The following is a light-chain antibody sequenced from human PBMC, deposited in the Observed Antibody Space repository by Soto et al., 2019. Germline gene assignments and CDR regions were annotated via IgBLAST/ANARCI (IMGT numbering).Light chain of an antibody. CDR1: KNDIGVYDF. V-gene: IGLV2-8*01. CDR2: EVV. CDR3: KSYAGSNTYV. J-gene: IGLJ1*01. Sequence: QSVLTQPPSASGTPGQSVTISCTGTKNDIGVYDFVSWYQHHPGKAPRLIIYEVVQRPSGVTDRFSGSKSGNTASLTVSGLQAADEADYFCKSYAGSNTYVFGSGTKGTVX.